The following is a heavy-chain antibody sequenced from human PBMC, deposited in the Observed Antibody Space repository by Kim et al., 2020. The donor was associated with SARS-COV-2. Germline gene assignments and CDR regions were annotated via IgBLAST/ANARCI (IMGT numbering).Heavy chain of an antibody. CDR1: EFTFSSYG. D-gene: IGHD3-22*01. V-gene: IGHV3-30*18. Sequence: GGSLRLSCAASEFTFSSYGMNWVRQAPGKGLEWVAVISHDGSNKYYADSVKGRFIISRDNSKNTLYLQMNSLRDEDTAVYYCAKVHYYDSSGYLDYWGQGTLVTVSS. CDR2: ISHDGSNK. CDR3: AKVHYYDSSGYLDY. J-gene: IGHJ4*02.